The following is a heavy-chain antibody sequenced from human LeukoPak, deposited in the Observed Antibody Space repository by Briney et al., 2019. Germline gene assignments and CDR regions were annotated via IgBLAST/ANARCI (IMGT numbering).Heavy chain of an antibody. V-gene: IGHV3-33*01. D-gene: IGHD1-26*01. CDR2: IWYDGSNK. Sequence: GGSLRLSCAASGFTFSSYGMHWVRQAPGKGLEWVAVIWYDGSNKYYADSVKGRFTISRDNSKNTLYLQMNSLRAEDTAVYYCARVRAGTYGLHAFDIWGQGTMVTVSS. CDR3: ARVRAGTYGLHAFDI. J-gene: IGHJ3*02. CDR1: GFTFSSYG.